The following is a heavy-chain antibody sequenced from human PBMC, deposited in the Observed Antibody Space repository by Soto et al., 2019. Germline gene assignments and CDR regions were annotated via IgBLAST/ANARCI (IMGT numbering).Heavy chain of an antibody. CDR1: GFSFSSYA. CDR3: ANECAYDASGQCTDLYLYS. Sequence: GSLRLSCAASGFSFSSYAMSWVRQAPPQGLEWVSSISTRGGRTYYADSVKGRFSISRDNSANAVYLDMDNLRAEDPGRYYWANECAYDASGQCTDLYLYSWGQEGLGTVSS. CDR2: ISTRGGRT. V-gene: IGHV3-23*01. D-gene: IGHD3-22*01. J-gene: IGHJ5*01.